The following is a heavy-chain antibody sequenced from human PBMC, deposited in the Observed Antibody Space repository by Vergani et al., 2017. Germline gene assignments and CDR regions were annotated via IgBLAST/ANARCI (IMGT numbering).Heavy chain of an antibody. CDR3: ARDSRRYCSSTSCWVPMDV. V-gene: IGHV3-30-3*01. Sequence: QVQLVESGGGVVQPGRSLRLSCAASGCTFSSYAMHWVRQAPGKGLEWVAVISYDGSNKYYADSVKGRFTISRDNSKNTLYLQMNSLRAEDTAVYYCARDSRRYCSSTSCWVPMDVWGKGTTVTVSS. CDR1: GCTFSSYA. CDR2: ISYDGSNK. J-gene: IGHJ6*04. D-gene: IGHD2-2*01.